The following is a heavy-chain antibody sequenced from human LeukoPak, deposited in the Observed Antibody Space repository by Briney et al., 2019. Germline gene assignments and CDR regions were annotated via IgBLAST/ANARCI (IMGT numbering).Heavy chain of an antibody. CDR2: INHSGST. CDR3: ARTTSGLFDY. CDR1: GGSFSGYY. J-gene: IGHJ4*02. D-gene: IGHD3-10*01. Sequence: TSETLSLTCAVYGGSFSGYYWSWIRQPPGKGLEWIGEINHSGSTNYNPSLKSRVTISVDTSKNQFFLKLSSVTAADTAVYYCARTTSGLFDYWGQGTLVTVSS. V-gene: IGHV4-34*01.